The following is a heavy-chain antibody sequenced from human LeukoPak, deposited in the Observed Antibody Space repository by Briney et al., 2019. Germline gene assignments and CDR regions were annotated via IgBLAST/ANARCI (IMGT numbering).Heavy chain of an antibody. V-gene: IGHV4-59*01. CDR3: ASVPLQLLQGIGVVAANNWFDP. J-gene: IGHJ5*02. CDR2: IYYSGST. D-gene: IGHD2-15*01. Sequence: SETLSLTCTVSGGSISSYYWSWIRQPPGKGLEWIGYIYYSGSTNYNPSLKSRVTISVDTSKNQFSLKLSSVTAADTAVYYCASVPLQLLQGIGVVAANNWFDPWGQGTLVTVSS. CDR1: GGSISSYY.